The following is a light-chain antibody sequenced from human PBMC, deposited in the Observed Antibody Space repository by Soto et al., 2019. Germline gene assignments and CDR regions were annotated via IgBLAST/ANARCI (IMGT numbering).Light chain of an antibody. CDR1: SSDVGGYNY. Sequence: QSALTQPASVSESPGQSITISCTGTSSDVGGYNYVSWYQQHPAKAPQLMIYEVSNRPSGISKRFSGSKSGNTASLTIAGIQAEGEADYYCSSYTSSRTRVFGAGTTLTVL. J-gene: IGLJ2*01. CDR3: SSYTSSRTRV. V-gene: IGLV2-14*01. CDR2: EVS.